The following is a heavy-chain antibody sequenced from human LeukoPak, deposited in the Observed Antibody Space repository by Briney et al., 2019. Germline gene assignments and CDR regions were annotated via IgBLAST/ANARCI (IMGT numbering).Heavy chain of an antibody. J-gene: IGHJ3*02. CDR1: GGSISSASYY. CDR3: ARLSAIAAAGI. V-gene: IGHV4-39*07. Sequence: SETLSLTCTVSGGSISSASYYWGWIRQPPGKGLEWIGSIYYSGSTDYNPSLKSRVTISVDTSKNQLSLKLSSVAAADTAVYYCARLSAIAAAGIWGQGTMVTVSS. CDR2: IYYSGST. D-gene: IGHD6-13*01.